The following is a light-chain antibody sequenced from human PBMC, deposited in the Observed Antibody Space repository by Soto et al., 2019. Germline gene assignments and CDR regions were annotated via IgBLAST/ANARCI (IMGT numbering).Light chain of an antibody. CDR3: HQDGSSPPYT. CDR2: GST. Sequence: EVVLTQSPGTLSLSPGERATLSCRASQSVSNNYVAWYQQKPGQSPKLLIFGSTDRATGIPDRFSGSGSGTDFTLTISRLEPEDFAVYYCHQDGSSPPYTFGQGNKLDIK. J-gene: IGKJ2*01. CDR1: QSVSNNY. V-gene: IGKV3-20*01.